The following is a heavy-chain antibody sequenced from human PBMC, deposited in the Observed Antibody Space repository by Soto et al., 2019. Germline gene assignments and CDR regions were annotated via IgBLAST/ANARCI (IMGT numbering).Heavy chain of an antibody. CDR2: ISWNSGSI. D-gene: IGHD4-17*01. J-gene: IGHJ3*02. V-gene: IGHV3-9*01. Sequence: DVQLVESGGGLVQPGRSLRLSCAASGFTFDDYAMHWVRQAPGKGLEWVSGISWNSGSIGYADSVKGRFTISRDNAKNSLYLQMNSLRAEDTALYYCAKDPRYGDYAPRNDAFDIWGQGTMVTVSS. CDR3: AKDPRYGDYAPRNDAFDI. CDR1: GFTFDDYA.